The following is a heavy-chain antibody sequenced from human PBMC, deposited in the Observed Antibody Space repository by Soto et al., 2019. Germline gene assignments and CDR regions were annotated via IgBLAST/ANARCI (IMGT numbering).Heavy chain of an antibody. Sequence: QVQLQESGSGLVKPSQTLSLTCSVSGGSISSGDHYWSWIRQSPGKGLEWIGYIYYSGSPYYNPALKSRLTISVDTSKNQFALKLSSVTAADTAVYYCAREVPWDYFDNWGQGTLVTVSS. CDR3: AREVPWDYFDN. D-gene: IGHD1-26*01. CDR2: IYYSGSP. CDR1: GGSISSGDHY. J-gene: IGHJ4*02. V-gene: IGHV4-30-4*01.